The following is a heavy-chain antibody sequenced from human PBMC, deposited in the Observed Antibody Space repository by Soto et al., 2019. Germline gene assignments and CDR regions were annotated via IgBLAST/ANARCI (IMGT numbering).Heavy chain of an antibody. Sequence: QVQLVESGGGLVKPGGSLRLSCEASGFTFSDSYMSWIRQAPGKGLEWISYITFSGNTVYYADSLKGRFTISRDNAKNSLYLQMNRLRAEDTAVYYCARVSWREKYGMDVWGQGTTVTVSS. CDR2: ITFSGNTV. V-gene: IGHV3-11*01. CDR3: ARVSWREKYGMDV. J-gene: IGHJ6*02. CDR1: GFTFSDSY.